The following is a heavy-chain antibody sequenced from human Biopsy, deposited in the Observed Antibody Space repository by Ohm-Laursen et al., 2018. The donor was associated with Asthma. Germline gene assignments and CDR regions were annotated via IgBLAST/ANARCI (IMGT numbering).Heavy chain of an antibody. CDR3: ARGDSSNRSHYYFDY. Sequence: SLRLSCTASGFAVSRDHMFWVRQAPGKGLEWVSVIYSGGTSHTADSVRGRFTISRDYSKNTLYLQMHSLRAEDTAVYYCARGDSSNRSHYYFDYWGQRTLVTVSS. D-gene: IGHD3-22*01. J-gene: IGHJ4*02. V-gene: IGHV3-53*01. CDR1: GFAVSRDH. CDR2: IYSGGTS.